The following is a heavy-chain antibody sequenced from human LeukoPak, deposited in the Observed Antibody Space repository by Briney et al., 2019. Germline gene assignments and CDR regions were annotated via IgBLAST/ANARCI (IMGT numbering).Heavy chain of an antibody. D-gene: IGHD2-15*01. V-gene: IGHV1-24*01. CDR1: GYSLTEFS. CDR3: ATAYGCSGGSCYQGDWFDP. J-gene: IGHJ5*02. CDR2: FDPEDGET. Sequence: ASVKVSCKVSGYSLTEFSMHWVRQAPGKGLEWMVGFDPEDGETIYAQKFQGRVTMTEDTSTDTAYMELSSLRSEDTAVYYCATAYGCSGGSCYQGDWFDPWGQGTLVTVSS.